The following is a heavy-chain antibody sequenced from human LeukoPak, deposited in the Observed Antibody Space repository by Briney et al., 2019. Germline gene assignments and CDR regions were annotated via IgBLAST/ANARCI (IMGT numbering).Heavy chain of an antibody. CDR3: ARLPHYDILTGYYISGFDY. V-gene: IGHV1-18*04. CDR1: GYTFTSYG. J-gene: IGHJ4*02. Sequence: ASVKVSCKASGYTFTSYGISWVRQAPGQGLEWMGWISAYNGNTNYAQKLQGRVTMTTDTSTSTAYMELRSLRSDDTAVYYCARLPHYDILTGYYISGFDYWGRGTLVTVSS. CDR2: ISAYNGNT. D-gene: IGHD3-9*01.